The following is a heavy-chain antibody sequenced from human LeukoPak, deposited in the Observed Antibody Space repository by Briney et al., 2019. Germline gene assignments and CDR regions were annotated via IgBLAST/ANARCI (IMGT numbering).Heavy chain of an antibody. V-gene: IGHV5-51*01. Sequence: GESLEISFKGSGYRFTSYWIGWVRQMPGKGVEWMGTIYPGDSDPRYSPSFQGQVTISADKSISAAYLQWSSLKATDTAMYYCAREYDDGAFDIWGQGTMVTVS. CDR2: IYPGDSDP. CDR1: GYRFTSYW. CDR3: AREYDDGAFDI. D-gene: IGHD1-1*01. J-gene: IGHJ3*02.